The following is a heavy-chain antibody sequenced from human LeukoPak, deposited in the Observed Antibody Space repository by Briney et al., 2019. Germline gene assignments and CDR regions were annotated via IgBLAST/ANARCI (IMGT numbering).Heavy chain of an antibody. V-gene: IGHV4-59*01. Sequence: SETLSLTCTVSGGSISSYYWSWIRQPPGKGLEWIGYIYYSGSTNYNPSLKSRVTVSVDTSKNQFSLKLSSVTAADTAMYYCARVRSSGWGKGFDYWGQGTLVTVSS. CDR3: ARVRSSGWGKGFDY. D-gene: IGHD6-19*01. CDR2: IYYSGST. CDR1: GGSISSYY. J-gene: IGHJ4*02.